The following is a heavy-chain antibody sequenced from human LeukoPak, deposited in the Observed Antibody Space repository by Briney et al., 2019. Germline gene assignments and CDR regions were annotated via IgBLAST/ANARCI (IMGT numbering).Heavy chain of an antibody. D-gene: IGHD5-18*01. J-gene: IGHJ4*02. CDR2: IRGKAYGGTA. V-gene: IGHV3-49*03. Sequence: PGGSLRLSCTASGFNFGDYAMSWFRQAPGKGLEWVGFIRGKAYGGTAEYAASVKGRFTISRDDSKSIVYLQMNSLKSEDTALYFCTKRRGSTYGPSDYWGQGTLVTVSS. CDR1: GFNFGDYA. CDR3: TKRRGSTYGPSDY.